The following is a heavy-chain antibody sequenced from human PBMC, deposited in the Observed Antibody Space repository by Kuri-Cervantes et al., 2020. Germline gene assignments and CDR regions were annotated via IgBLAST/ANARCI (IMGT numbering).Heavy chain of an antibody. CDR2: IYYSGCT. CDR3: ARHSGHKSGSYHSSFGY. D-gene: IGHD1-26*01. CDR1: GGSISSYY. Sequence: SETLSLTCTVSGGSISSYYWGWIRQPPGKGLEWIGSIYYSGCTYYNPSLKSRVTISVDTPKNQFSLKLSSVTAADTAVYYCARHSGHKSGSYHSSFGYWGQGTLVTVSS. V-gene: IGHV4-39*01. J-gene: IGHJ4*02.